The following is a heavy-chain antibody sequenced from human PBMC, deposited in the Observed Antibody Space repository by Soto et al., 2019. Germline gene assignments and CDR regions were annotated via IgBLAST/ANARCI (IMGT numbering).Heavy chain of an antibody. CDR3: AKDAGFSNSWYLIY. V-gene: IGHV3-30*18. D-gene: IGHD6-13*01. CDR2: ISYDGTNK. Sequence: QVQLVESGGGVVQPGRSLRLSCAASGFTFSSYGMHWVRQAPGKGLEWVAVISYDGTNKYFADSVKGRFTISRDNSKNTLYLQMNSLRAEDTAVYYCAKDAGFSNSWYLIYWGQGTRVTVSS. J-gene: IGHJ4*02. CDR1: GFTFSSYG.